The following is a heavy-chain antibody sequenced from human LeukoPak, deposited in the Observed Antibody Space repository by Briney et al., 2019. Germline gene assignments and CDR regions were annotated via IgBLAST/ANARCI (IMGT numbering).Heavy chain of an antibody. D-gene: IGHD3-22*01. J-gene: IGHJ4*02. V-gene: IGHV3-74*01. CDR3: ARQISSGYYSSFDY. CDR2: IDGNGRTT. Sequence: GGSLRLSCAASGFTFSSEWMHWVRQAPGRGLVWISHIDGNGRTTNYGDSVRGRFTVSRDNAKNTLYLQMNSLRAEDTAVYYCARQISSGYYSSFDYWGQGTLVTVSS. CDR1: GFTFSSEW.